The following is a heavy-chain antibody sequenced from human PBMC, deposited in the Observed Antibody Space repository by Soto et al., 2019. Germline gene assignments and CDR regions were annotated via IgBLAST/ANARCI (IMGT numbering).Heavy chain of an antibody. CDR1: GFTFSSHA. CDR2: ISYDGSNK. D-gene: IGHD3-3*01. CDR3: ARDPSPYDFWSGYQGWFDP. V-gene: IGHV3-30-3*01. Sequence: GGSLRLSCAASGFTFSSHAMHWVRQAPGKGLEWVAVISYDGSNKYYADSVKGRFTISRDNSKNTLYLQMNSLRAEDTAVYYCARDPSPYDFWSGYQGWFDPWGQGTLVTVSS. J-gene: IGHJ5*02.